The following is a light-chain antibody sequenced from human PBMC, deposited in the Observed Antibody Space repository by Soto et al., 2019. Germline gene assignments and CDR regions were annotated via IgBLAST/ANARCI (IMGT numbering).Light chain of an antibody. V-gene: IGLV4-69*02. CDR2: LNSDGSH. CDR3: QTWDTGTVV. Sequence: QLVLTQSPSASASLGASVKLTCTLSSVHSSYAIAWHQQQPEKGPRYLMKLNSDGSHSKGDGIPDRFSGSSSGAERYLTISSLQSEDEADYYCQTWDTGTVVFGGGTQLTVL. J-gene: IGLJ2*01. CDR1: SVHSSYA.